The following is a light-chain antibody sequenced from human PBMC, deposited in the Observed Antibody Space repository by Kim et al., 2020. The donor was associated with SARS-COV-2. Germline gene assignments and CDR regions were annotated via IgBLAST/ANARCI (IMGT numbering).Light chain of an antibody. Sequence: SVFPGQTATITGSGDKLGDKYASWYQQKPGQSPVLVMYQDNKRPSGIPERFSGSNSGNTATLTISGTQAMDEADYYCQAWDSGTWVFGGGTQLTVL. CDR3: QAWDSGTWV. CDR1: KLGDKY. V-gene: IGLV3-1*01. CDR2: QDN. J-gene: IGLJ3*02.